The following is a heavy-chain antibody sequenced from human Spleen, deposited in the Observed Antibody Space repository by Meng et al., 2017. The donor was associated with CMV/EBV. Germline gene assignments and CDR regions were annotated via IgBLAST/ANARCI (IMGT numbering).Heavy chain of an antibody. V-gene: IGHV3-21*01. CDR2: ISSSSYI. CDR3: AREGASSSWVRVPDY. J-gene: IGHJ4*02. Sequence: SVFTFSSYSMNWGRQAPGKGLEWVSSISSSSYIYYADAVKGRFTISRDNAKNSLYLQMNSLRAEDTAVYYCAREGASSSWVRVPDYWGQGTLVTVSS. D-gene: IGHD6-6*01. CDR1: VFTFSSYS.